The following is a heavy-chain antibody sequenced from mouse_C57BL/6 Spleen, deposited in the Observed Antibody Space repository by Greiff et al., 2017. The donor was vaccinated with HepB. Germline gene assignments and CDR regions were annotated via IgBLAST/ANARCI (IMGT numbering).Heavy chain of an antibody. CDR1: GYSFTGYY. D-gene: IGHD2-4*01. Sequence: VQLQQSGPELVKPGASVKISCKASGYSFTGYYMNWVKQSPEKSLEWIGEINPSTGGTTYNQKFKAKATLTVDKSSSTAYMQLKSLTSEDSAVYDCAREGFIYDDYGSGFAYWGQGTLVTVSA. V-gene: IGHV1-42*01. CDR3: AREGFIYDDYGSGFAY. CDR2: INPSTGGT. J-gene: IGHJ3*01.